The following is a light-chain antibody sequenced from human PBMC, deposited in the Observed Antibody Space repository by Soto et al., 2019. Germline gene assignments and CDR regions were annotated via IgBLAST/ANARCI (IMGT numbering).Light chain of an antibody. CDR1: QSVSSSS. J-gene: IGKJ4*01. V-gene: IGKV3-20*01. CDR3: QQYVSSPLT. CDR2: DTS. Sequence: EVGLSQSPGTLSLYKGERATLSCRASQSVSSSSLAWYQQKPGQAPRLLIYDTSSRATGIPDRFSGSGSGTDFTLTISRLEPEDFAVYYCQQYVSSPLTFGGGTNVAIK.